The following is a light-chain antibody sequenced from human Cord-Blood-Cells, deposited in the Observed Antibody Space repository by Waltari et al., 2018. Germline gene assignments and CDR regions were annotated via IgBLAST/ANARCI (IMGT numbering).Light chain of an antibody. V-gene: IGLV2-23*01. CDR3: CAYAGSSTLL. CDR1: SSDVGSYNP. CDR2: EGS. J-gene: IGLJ2*01. Sequence: QSALTQPASVSGSPGQSITISCTGTSSDVGSYNPVSWYQQHPGKAPKLMIYEGSKRPSGVSKRYSCSKSGNTSSLTISGLQAEDEADYYCCAYAGSSTLLFGGGTKLTVL.